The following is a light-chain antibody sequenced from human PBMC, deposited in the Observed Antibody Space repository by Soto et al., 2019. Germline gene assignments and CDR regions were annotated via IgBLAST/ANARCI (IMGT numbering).Light chain of an antibody. J-gene: IGLJ2*01. V-gene: IGLV2-11*01. CDR1: SSDVGDYNY. CDR2: EVS. Sequence: QSALTQPRSVSGSPGQSVTISCTGTSSDVGDYNYVSWYQQHPGKAPKFIIYEVSKRPSGVPDRFSGSKSGNTASLTISGLQAEDEAESYCCSYAGTFTVVFGGGTKLTVL. CDR3: CSYAGTFTVV.